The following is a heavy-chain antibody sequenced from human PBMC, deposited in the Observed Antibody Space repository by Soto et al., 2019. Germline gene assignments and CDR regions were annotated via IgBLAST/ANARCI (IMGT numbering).Heavy chain of an antibody. CDR2: IIPIFGTA. D-gene: IGHD3-22*01. CDR1: GGTFSSYA. Sequence: QVQPVQSGAEVKKPGSSVKVSCKASGGTFSSYAISWVRQAPGQGLEWMGGIIPIFGTANYAQKFQGRVTITADKSTSTAYMELSSLRSEDTAVYYCARSTMIVRKYDNWFDPWGQGTLVTVSS. V-gene: IGHV1-69*06. CDR3: ARSTMIVRKYDNWFDP. J-gene: IGHJ5*02.